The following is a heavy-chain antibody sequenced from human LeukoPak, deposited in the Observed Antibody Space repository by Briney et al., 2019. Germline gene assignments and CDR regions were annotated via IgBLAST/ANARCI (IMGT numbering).Heavy chain of an antibody. D-gene: IGHD3-16*02. V-gene: IGHV3-21*06. CDR3: ARVIAFRGYMDV. CDR1: GFTFSSYS. CDR2: ISSSSSYI. J-gene: IGHJ6*03. Sequence: GGSLRLSCAASGFTFSSYSMNWVREAPGKGLEWVSSISSSSSYIYYADSVKGRFTISRDNAKNSLYLQMNSLRAEDTAVYYCARVIAFRGYMDVWGKGTTVTVSS.